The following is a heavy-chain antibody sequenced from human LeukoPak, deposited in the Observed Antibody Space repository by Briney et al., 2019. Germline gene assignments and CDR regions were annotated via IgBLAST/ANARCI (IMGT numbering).Heavy chain of an antibody. CDR3: ARGFLGGTDQYFDS. D-gene: IGHD6-19*01. CDR1: GFTFSTYA. V-gene: IGHV3-23*01. Sequence: GGSLRLSCAASGFTFSTYAMHWVRQAPAKGLEWVSTIGGGGPTTDYADSVKDRFTISRDNSKNTLYLQMNSLRAEDTAVYFCARGFLGGTDQYFDSWGQGTLVTVSS. CDR2: IGGGGPTT. J-gene: IGHJ4*02.